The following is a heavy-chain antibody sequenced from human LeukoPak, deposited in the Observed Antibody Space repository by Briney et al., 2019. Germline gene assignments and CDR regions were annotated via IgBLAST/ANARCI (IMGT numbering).Heavy chain of an antibody. CDR2: ISGSGGST. CDR1: GFTFSSYG. D-gene: IGHD4-17*01. Sequence: GRSLRLSCAASGFTFSSYGMHWVRQAPGKGLEWVSAISGSGGSTYYADSVKGRFTISRDNSKNTLYLQMNSLRAEDTAVYYCAKDLRTTVFDYWGQGTLVTVSS. CDR3: AKDLRTTVFDY. J-gene: IGHJ4*02. V-gene: IGHV3-23*01.